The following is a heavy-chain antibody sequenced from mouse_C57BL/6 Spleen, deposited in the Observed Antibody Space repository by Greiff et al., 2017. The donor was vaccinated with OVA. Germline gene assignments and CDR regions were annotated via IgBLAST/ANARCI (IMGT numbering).Heavy chain of an antibody. D-gene: IGHD2-3*01. CDR2: ISSGGSYT. Sequence: EVMLVESGGDLVKPGGSLKLSCAASGFTFSSYGMSWVRQTPDKRLEWVATISSGGSYTYYPDSVKGRFTISRDNAKNTLYLQMSSLKSEDTAMYYCARRSGDGYLFDYWGQGTTLTVSS. J-gene: IGHJ2*01. CDR3: ARRSGDGYLFDY. V-gene: IGHV5-6*02. CDR1: GFTFSSYG.